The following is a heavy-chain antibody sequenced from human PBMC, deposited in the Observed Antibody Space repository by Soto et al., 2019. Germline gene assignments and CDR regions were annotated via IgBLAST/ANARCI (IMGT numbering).Heavy chain of an antibody. V-gene: IGHV1-8*01. CDR2: MNPNSGNT. CDR3: AKRIAVAGLAPNXFDS. J-gene: IGHJ3*02. CDR1: GYTFSSYD. Sequence: ASVKVSCKASGYTFSSYDINWVRQATGQGLEWMGWMNPNSGNTGYAQKIQGRVTMTRNTSISTAYMELSSLRSEDTALYYCAKRIAVAGLAPNXFDSWGQGTMVTVSS. D-gene: IGHD6-19*01.